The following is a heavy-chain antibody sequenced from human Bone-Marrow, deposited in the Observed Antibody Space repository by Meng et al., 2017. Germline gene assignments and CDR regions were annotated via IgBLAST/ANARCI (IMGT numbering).Heavy chain of an antibody. CDR2: IYYSGST. CDR3: ARDGVVVAATTFDY. Sequence: SETLSLTCTVSGGSISSYYWSWIRQPPGKGLEWIGYIYYSGSTNYNPSLKSRVTISVDTSKNQFSLKLSSVTAADTAVYYCARDGVVVAATTFDYWGQGTLVTVSS. J-gene: IGHJ4*02. V-gene: IGHV4-59*12. CDR1: GGSISSYY. D-gene: IGHD2-15*01.